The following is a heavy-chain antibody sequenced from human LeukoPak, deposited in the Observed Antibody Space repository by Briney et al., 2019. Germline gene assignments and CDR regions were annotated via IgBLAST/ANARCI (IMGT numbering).Heavy chain of an antibody. J-gene: IGHJ4*02. CDR3: ARDTAMVTGGIDY. D-gene: IGHD5-18*01. CDR2: INAGNGNT. Sequence: ASVKVSCKASGYTFIKYAMHWVRQAPGQRLEWMGWINAGNGNTKYSQKFQGRVTITRDTSASTAYMELSSLRSEDTAVYYCARDTAMVTGGIDYWGQGTLVTVSS. CDR1: GYTFIKYA. V-gene: IGHV1-3*01.